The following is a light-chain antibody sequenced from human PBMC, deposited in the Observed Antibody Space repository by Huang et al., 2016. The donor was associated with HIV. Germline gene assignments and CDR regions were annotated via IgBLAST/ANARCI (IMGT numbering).Light chain of an antibody. CDR3: MQGTHWPPT. V-gene: IGKV2-30*01. J-gene: IGKJ1*01. CDR1: QSLVSSDTNTY. Sequence: DVVMTQSPHSLPVTLGQPASISCRSSQSLVSSDTNTYLNWFQQRPGQSPRRLIYKVSDRDSGVPDRFSDSGSGTDFTLKISRVEAEDVGISYCMQGTHWPPTFGHGTKVEIK. CDR2: KVS.